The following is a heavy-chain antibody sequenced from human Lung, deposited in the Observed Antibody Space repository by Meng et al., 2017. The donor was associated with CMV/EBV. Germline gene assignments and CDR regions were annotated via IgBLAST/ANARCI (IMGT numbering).Heavy chain of an antibody. V-gene: IGHV3-74*01. Sequence: GGAGGGLVQPGESLRLSCVASGFSFSSYWMDWVRQSPGKGLVWVARINSGGTTTTYADSVKGRFTISRDNAKNTLYLQMNSLRGEDTAVYYCARDVMGWFDPWGQGALVTVSS. CDR1: GFSFSSYW. CDR2: INSGGTTT. J-gene: IGHJ5*02. CDR3: ARDVMGWFDP. D-gene: IGHD2-8*01.